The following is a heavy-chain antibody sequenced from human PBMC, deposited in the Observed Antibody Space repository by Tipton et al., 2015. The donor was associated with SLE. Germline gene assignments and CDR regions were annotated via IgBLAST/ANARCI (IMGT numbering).Heavy chain of an antibody. CDR1: GGSFSGYY. D-gene: IGHD3-16*01. CDR2: INHSGST. V-gene: IGHV4-34*01. CDR3: ARRSGGWGEFDY. Sequence: TLSLTCAVYGGSFSGYYWSWIRQPPGKGLEWIGEINHSGSTNYNPSLKSRVTISVDTSKNQFSLKLSSVTAADTAVYYCARRSGGWGEFDYWGQGTLVTVSS. J-gene: IGHJ4*02.